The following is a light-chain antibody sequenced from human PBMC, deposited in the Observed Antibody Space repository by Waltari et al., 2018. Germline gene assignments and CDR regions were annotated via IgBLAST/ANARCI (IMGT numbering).Light chain of an antibody. CDR1: NHNTGSGP. CDR3: ATWDGRVNGVL. Sequence: QSVLTQAPSVSGTPGQRVTISCSGTNHNTGSGPVNWYQQVPGMSPKLLIYSNDQRPSGVPDRFSGSKSGTSASLAISGLQSEDEADYYCATWDGRVNGVLFGGGTKVTVL. V-gene: IGLV1-44*01. J-gene: IGLJ2*01. CDR2: SND.